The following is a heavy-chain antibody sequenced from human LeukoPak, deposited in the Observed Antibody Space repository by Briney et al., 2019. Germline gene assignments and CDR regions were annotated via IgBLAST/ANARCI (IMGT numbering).Heavy chain of an antibody. CDR3: ARDLRLKGSVGAKTDY. CDR2: ISAYNGNT. V-gene: IGHV1-18*01. CDR1: GYTFTSYD. J-gene: IGHJ4*02. D-gene: IGHD3-10*01. Sequence: ASVKVSCKASGYTFTSYDISWVRQAPGQGLEWMGWISAYNGNTNYAQKLQGRVTMTTDTSTSTAYMELRSLRSDDTAVYYCARDLRLKGSVGAKTDYWGQGTLVTVSS.